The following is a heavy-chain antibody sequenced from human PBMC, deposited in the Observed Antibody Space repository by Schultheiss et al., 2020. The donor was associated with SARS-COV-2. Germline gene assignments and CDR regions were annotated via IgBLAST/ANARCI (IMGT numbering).Heavy chain of an antibody. CDR1: GFTFSSYA. CDR3: AKDGAAAAGRMGFDY. V-gene: IGHV3-23*01. Sequence: GGSLRLSCAASGFTFSSYAMSWVRQAPGKGLEWVSAISGSGGSTYYADSVKGRFTISRDNAKNSLYLQMNSLRAEDTALYYCAKDGAAAAGRMGFDYWGQGILVTVSS. D-gene: IGHD6-13*01. J-gene: IGHJ4*02. CDR2: ISGSGGST.